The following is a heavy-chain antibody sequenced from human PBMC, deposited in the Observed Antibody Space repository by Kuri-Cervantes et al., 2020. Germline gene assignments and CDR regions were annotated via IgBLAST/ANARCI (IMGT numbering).Heavy chain of an antibody. CDR3: ARLLPYCSSTSCFADAFDI. CDR1: GSSLTSYW. J-gene: IGHJ3*02. V-gene: IGHV5-51*01. CDR2: SYTGDSDT. D-gene: IGHD2-2*01. Sequence: KVSCKGSGSSLTSYWIGWVRQMHRKGLEWMGISYTGDSDTRYSQSFQGHVTISADKSISTAYLQWSSLKASDTDMYYCARLLPYCSSTSCFADAFDIWGQGTMVTVSS.